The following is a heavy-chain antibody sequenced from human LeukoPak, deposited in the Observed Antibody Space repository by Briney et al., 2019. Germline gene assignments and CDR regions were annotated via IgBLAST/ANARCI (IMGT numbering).Heavy chain of an antibody. CDR2: IIPILGIA. J-gene: IGHJ4*02. D-gene: IGHD1-14*01. CDR3: ARASGPGSGVGY. Sequence: SVKVSYKASGGTFSSYAISWVRLAPGQGLEWMGRIIPILGIANYAQKFQGRVTITADESTSTAYMELSSLRSEDTAVYYCARASGPGSGVGYWGQGTLVTVSS. CDR1: GGTFSSYA. V-gene: IGHV1-69*04.